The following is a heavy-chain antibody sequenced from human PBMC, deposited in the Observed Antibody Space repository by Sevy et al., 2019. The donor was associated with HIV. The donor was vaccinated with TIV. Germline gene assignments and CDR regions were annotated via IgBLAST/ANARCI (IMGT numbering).Heavy chain of an antibody. Sequence: GGSLRLSCVDSGFTFHSHAMHWVRQAPGKGLEWVAGTSYDGRDKFYVDSVNGRFVISRDNSRNTLYLHLDNLRTEDTALYYCARDRGAPRTAILYFFNLWGQGTLVTVSS. CDR2: TSYDGRDK. J-gene: IGHJ4*02. CDR3: ARDRGAPRTAILYFFNL. CDR1: GFTFHSHA. V-gene: IGHV3-30*09. D-gene: IGHD3-10*01.